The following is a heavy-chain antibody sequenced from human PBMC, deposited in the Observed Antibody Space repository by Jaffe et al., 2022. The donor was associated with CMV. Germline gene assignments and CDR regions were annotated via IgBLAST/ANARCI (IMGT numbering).Heavy chain of an antibody. CDR1: GGTFSSYA. Sequence: QVQLVQSGAEVKKPGSSVKVSCKASGGTFSSYAISWVRQAPGQGLEWMGGIIPIFGTANYAQKFQGRVTITADESTSTAYMELSSLRSEDTAVYYCARGAVATFNYYYYYGMDVWGQGTTVTVSS. CDR3: ARGAVATFNYYYYYGMDV. D-gene: IGHD5-12*01. CDR2: IIPIFGTA. V-gene: IGHV1-69*01. J-gene: IGHJ6*02.